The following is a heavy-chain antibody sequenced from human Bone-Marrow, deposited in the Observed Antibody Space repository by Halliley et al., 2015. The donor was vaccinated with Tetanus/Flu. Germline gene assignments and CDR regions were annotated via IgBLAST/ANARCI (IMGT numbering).Heavy chain of an antibody. D-gene: IGHD5-12*01. CDR2: SYSSGST. V-gene: IGHV4-31*02. CDR3: ARSRYGYGFDY. J-gene: IGHJ4*02. Sequence: GLGGFGYSYSSGSTSYNPSLNRRVTISVDTSKSQFSLKLSSVTAADTAVYYCARSRYGYGFDYGGQGTLVTVSS.